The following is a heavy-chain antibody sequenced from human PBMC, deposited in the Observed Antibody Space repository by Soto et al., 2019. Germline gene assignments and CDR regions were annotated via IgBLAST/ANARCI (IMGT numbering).Heavy chain of an antibody. CDR2: INPSGGRT. CDR3: ARSNWNDVSYFDY. Sequence: QVQLVQSGAEVKRPGASVKVSCKACGYTFTSYYFHWVRQAPGQGLEGVGLINPSGGRTTYARKFQGRVTMTRDTSTSTVYMELSSLRSEETAVYFCARSNWNDVSYFDYWGQGTLVTVSS. J-gene: IGHJ4*02. CDR1: GYTFTSYY. V-gene: IGHV1-46*03. D-gene: IGHD1-1*01.